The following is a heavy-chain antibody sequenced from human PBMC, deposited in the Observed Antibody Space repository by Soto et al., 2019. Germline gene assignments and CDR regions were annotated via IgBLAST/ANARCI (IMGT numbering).Heavy chain of an antibody. CDR3: ARAGYYYYYGMDV. CDR1: GFTVSSNY. J-gene: IGHJ6*02. D-gene: IGHD6-13*01. CDR2: IYSGGST. Sequence: GGSLRLSCAACGFTVSSNYMSWVRQAPGKGLEWVSVIYSGGSTYYADSVKGRFTISRDNSKNTLYLQMNSLRAEDTAVYYCARAGYYYYYGMDVWGQGTTVTVSS. V-gene: IGHV3-53*01.